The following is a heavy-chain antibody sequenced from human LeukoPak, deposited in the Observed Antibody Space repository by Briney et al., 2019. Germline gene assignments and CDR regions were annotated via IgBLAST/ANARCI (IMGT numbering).Heavy chain of an antibody. D-gene: IGHD4-11*01. Sequence: GSLRLSCAASGFTFSSYAMHWVRQAPGKGLEWVAVISYDGSNKYNADSVEGRFTIFRDNSKNTLYLEMNSVRAEGTAVYYCARENSNYLFDYWGQGTLVTVSS. V-gene: IGHV3-30*04. CDR3: ARENSNYLFDY. CDR2: ISYDGSNK. CDR1: GFTFSSYA. J-gene: IGHJ4*02.